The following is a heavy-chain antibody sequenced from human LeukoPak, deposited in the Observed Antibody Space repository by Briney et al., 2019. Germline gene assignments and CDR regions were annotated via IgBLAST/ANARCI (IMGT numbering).Heavy chain of an antibody. CDR3: AKQQPYDSSGYSPS. CDR2: ISGSGGST. Sequence: GSLRLXXAASGFXFSSYAMSWVRQAPGKGLEWVSAISGSGGSTYYPDSVKGRFTISRDNYKNTLYLQMNSLRAEDTAVYYCAKQQPYDSSGYSPSWGQGTLVTVSS. J-gene: IGHJ4*02. CDR1: GFXFSSYA. D-gene: IGHD3-22*01. V-gene: IGHV3-23*01.